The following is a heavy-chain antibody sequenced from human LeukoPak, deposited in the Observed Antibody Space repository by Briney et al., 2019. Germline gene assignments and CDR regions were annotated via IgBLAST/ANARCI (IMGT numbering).Heavy chain of an antibody. CDR3: ARVRGSGYDTIYYIDY. V-gene: IGHV1-3*01. D-gene: IGHD3-9*01. J-gene: IGHJ4*02. CDR2: INAGNGNT. Sequence: ASVKVSCKASGYTFTSYAMHWVRQAPGQRLEWMGWINAGNGNTKYSQKFQGRVTITRDTSASTAYMELSSLRSEDTAVYYCARVRGSGYDTIYYIDYWGQGTLVTVSS. CDR1: GYTFTSYA.